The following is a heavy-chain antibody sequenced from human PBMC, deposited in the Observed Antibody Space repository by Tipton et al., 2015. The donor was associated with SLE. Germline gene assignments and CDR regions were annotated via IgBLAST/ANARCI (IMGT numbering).Heavy chain of an antibody. CDR2: IYYSGST. D-gene: IGHD2/OR15-2a*01. Sequence: TLSLTCNVSGGSISSHYWSWIRQPPGKGLEWIGYIYYSGSTYYNPSLKSRVTISVDTSKNQFSLKLSSVTAADTAVYYCARGHFSFDYWGQGTLVTVSS. J-gene: IGHJ4*02. V-gene: IGHV4-59*11. CDR3: ARGHFSFDY. CDR1: GGSISSHY.